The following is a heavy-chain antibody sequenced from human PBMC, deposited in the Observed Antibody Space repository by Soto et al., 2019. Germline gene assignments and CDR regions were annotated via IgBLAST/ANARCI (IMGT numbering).Heavy chain of an antibody. CDR3: TISWGYSNSHHWLDP. J-gene: IGHJ5*02. V-gene: IGHV3-15*04. CDR1: GFTFHMTW. D-gene: IGHD6-13*01. Sequence: VLLVESGGGLGKPGGSLRLSCAASGFTFHMTWLSWVRQAPGKGLEWVGRVGGNTESGTTDYAAPGKGRFTISRDDSKQTVYLQMNSLKTEDTAVYYCTISWGYSNSHHWLDPWGQGTPVIFS. CDR2: VGGNTESGTT.